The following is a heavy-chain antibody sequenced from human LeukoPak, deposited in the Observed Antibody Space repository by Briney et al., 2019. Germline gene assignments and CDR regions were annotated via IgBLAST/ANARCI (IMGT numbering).Heavy chain of an antibody. Sequence: PGGSLRLSCAASGFTFSSYGMRWVRQAPGKGLEWVAFIRYDGSNKYYADSVKGRFTISRDNSKNTLYLQMNSLRAEDTAVYYCAKDQGVTVTTGYNYWGQGTLVSVSS. J-gene: IGHJ4*02. V-gene: IGHV3-30*02. CDR2: IRYDGSNK. CDR1: GFTFSSYG. CDR3: AKDQGVTVTTGYNY. D-gene: IGHD4-17*01.